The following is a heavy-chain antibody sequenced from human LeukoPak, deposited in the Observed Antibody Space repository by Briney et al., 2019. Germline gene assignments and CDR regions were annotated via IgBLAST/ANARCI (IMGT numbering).Heavy chain of an antibody. CDR1: GGSFSGYY. CDR2: INHSGST. D-gene: IGHD2/OR15-2a*01. V-gene: IGHV4-34*01. Sequence: SETLSLTCAVYGGSFSGYYWSWIRQPPGKGLEWIGEINHSGSTNYNPSLKSRVTISVDTSKNQFSPKLSSVTAADTAVYYCARGFRNIANHWGQGTLVTVSS. J-gene: IGHJ5*02. CDR3: ARGFRNIANH.